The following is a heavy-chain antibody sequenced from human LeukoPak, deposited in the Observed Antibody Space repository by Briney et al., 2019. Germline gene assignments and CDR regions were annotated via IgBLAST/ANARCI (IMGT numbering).Heavy chain of an antibody. D-gene: IGHD6-6*01. CDR1: GFTFSSYA. CDR3: AKDSSAARPYLSLDY. V-gene: IGHV3-23*01. Sequence: GGSLRLSCAASGFTFSSYAMSWVRQAPGKGLEWVSVISGSGGSTYYADSVKGRFTISRDNSKNTLYLQMNSLRAEDTAVYYCAKDSSAARPYLSLDYWGQGTLVTVSS. CDR2: ISGSGGST. J-gene: IGHJ4*02.